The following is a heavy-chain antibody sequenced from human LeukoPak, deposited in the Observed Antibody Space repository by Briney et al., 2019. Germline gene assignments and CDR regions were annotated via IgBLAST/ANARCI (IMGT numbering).Heavy chain of an antibody. J-gene: IGHJ4*02. CDR3: ATDGGPGYSSSWYLY. Sequence: GGSLRLSCAASGFTFSSYAMSWVRQAPGKGLEWVSAISGSGGSTYYADSVKGRFTISRDNSKNTLYLQMNSLRAEDTAVYYCATDGGPGYSSSWYLYWGQGTLVTVSS. V-gene: IGHV3-23*01. D-gene: IGHD6-13*01. CDR2: ISGSGGST. CDR1: GFTFSSYA.